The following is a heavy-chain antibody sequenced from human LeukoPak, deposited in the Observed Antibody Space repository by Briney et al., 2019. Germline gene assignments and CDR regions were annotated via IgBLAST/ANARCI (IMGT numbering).Heavy chain of an antibody. J-gene: IGHJ4*02. CDR1: GGSFSGYY. Sequence: SETLSLTCAVYGGSFSGYYWSWIRQPPGKGLEWIGEINHSGSTNYNPSLKSRVTISVDTSKNQFSLHLNSVTPEDTAVYYCARDCYDSGRYRFDFWGQGTLVTVSS. CDR3: ARDCYDSGRYRFDF. D-gene: IGHD6-19*01. CDR2: INHSGST. V-gene: IGHV4-34*01.